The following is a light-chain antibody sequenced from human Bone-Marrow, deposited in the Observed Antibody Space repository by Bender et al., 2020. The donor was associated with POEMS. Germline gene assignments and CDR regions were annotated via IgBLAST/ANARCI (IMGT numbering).Light chain of an antibody. CDR1: SSDVGHHNL. Sequence: QSALTQPASVSASPGQSITISCTGTSSDVGHHNLVSWYQQHPGKAPKLIIYEDDKHPSGVSNRFSASKSGNTASLTVSGLQAEDEADYYCCSYVHTYVQFGGGTKVTVL. CDR3: CSYVHTYVQ. V-gene: IGLV2-23*01. CDR2: EDD. J-gene: IGLJ2*01.